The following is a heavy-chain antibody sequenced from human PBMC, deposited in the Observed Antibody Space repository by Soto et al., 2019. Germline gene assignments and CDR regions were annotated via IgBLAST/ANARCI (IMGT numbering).Heavy chain of an antibody. CDR3: ARARTMIVVVITIGGMDV. CDR1: GGTFSSYA. V-gene: IGHV1-69*01. D-gene: IGHD3-22*01. J-gene: IGHJ6*02. CDR2: IIPIFGTA. Sequence: QVQLVQSGAEVKKPGSSVKVSCKASGGTFSSYAISWVRQAPGQGLEWMGGIIPIFGTANYAQKFQGRVTITADEFTSTAYMELSSLRSEDTAVYYCARARTMIVVVITIGGMDVWGQGTTVTVSS.